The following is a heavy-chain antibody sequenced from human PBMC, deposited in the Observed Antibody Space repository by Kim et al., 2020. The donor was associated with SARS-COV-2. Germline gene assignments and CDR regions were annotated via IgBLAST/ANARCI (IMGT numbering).Heavy chain of an antibody. V-gene: IGHV4-59*09. J-gene: IGHJ4*02. CDR3: ARGGITIFGVVNAIDS. D-gene: IGHD3-3*01. Sequence: HQSRVTTSVNTSKNQFSLKLSSVTAADTAVYYCARGGITIFGVVNAIDSWGQGTLVTVSS.